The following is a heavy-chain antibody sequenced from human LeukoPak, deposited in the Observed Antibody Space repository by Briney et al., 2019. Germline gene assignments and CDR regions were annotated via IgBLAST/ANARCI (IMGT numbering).Heavy chain of an antibody. Sequence: GGSLRLSCAASGFTFSSYGMHWVRQAPGKGLEWVAFIRYDGSNKYYADSVKGRFTISRDNSKNTLYLQMNSLRAEDTAVYYCANGGYSNRDFDYWGQGTLVTVSS. CDR2: IRYDGSNK. CDR1: GFTFSSYG. D-gene: IGHD3-16*01. CDR3: ANGGYSNRDFDY. V-gene: IGHV3-30*02. J-gene: IGHJ4*02.